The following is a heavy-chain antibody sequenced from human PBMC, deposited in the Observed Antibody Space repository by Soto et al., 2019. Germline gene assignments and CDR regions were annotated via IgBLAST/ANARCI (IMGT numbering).Heavy chain of an antibody. D-gene: IGHD5-18*01. CDR2: ISYSGST. V-gene: IGHV4-30-4*08. Sequence: SETLSLTCTVSGGSISSGGYYWNWIRQPPGKGLEWIGFISYSGSTCYSLSLKSRVTISVDTSKNQFSLNLSFVTAADTAVYYCATMGTPATGLYYFDYWGQGTLVTVSS. CDR3: ATMGTPATGLYYFDY. CDR1: GGSISSGGYY. J-gene: IGHJ4*02.